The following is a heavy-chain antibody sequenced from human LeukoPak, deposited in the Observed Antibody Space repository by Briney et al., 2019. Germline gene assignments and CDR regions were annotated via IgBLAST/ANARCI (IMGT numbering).Heavy chain of an antibody. J-gene: IGHJ5*02. D-gene: IGHD3-10*01. Sequence: SETLSLTCTVSGGSISSGGYYRNWIRQHPGKGLEWIGYIYYSGSTYYNPSPKSRVIISVDTSKNQFSLKLSSVTAADTAVYYCAREGYYGSGSYFPWGQGTLVTVSS. CDR3: AREGYYGSGSYFP. V-gene: IGHV4-31*03. CDR1: GGSISSGGYY. CDR2: IYYSGST.